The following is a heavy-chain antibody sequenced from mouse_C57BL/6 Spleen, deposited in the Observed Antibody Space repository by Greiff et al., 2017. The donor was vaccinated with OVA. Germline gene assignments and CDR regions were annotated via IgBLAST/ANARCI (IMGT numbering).Heavy chain of an antibody. Sequence: QVQLQQPGAELVMPGASVKLSCKASGYTFTSYWMHWVKQRPGQGLEWIGEIDPSDSYTNYNQKFKGKSTLTVDKSSSTAYMQLSSLSSEDSAVYYCARAVQAYYDYWGQGTTLTVSS. CDR2: IDPSDSYT. CDR1: GYTFTSYW. D-gene: IGHD3-2*02. CDR3: ARAVQAYYDY. V-gene: IGHV1-69*01. J-gene: IGHJ2*01.